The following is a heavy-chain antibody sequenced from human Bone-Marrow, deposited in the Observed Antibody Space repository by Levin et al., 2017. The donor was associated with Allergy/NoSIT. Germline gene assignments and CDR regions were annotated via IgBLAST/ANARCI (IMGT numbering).Heavy chain of an antibody. V-gene: IGHV3-30*18. CDR2: ISNSGNSA. CDR1: GFTFGSYG. J-gene: IGHJ4*02. Sequence: PGESLKISCTASGFTFGSYGMHWVRQAPGKGLEWTSVISNSGNSAFYSDSVKGRFTISRDNSKNTLYLQIDNVRPDDTAVYYCAKGSVRGIIIRGVYFDNWGQGTLVTVSS. CDR3: AKGSVRGIIIRGVYFDN. D-gene: IGHD3-10*01.